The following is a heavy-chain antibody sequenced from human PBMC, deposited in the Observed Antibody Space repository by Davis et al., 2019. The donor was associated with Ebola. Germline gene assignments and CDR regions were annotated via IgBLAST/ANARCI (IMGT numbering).Heavy chain of an antibody. V-gene: IGHV4-59*01. Sequence: MPSETLSLTCPVSGFSIRSYYCRWIRQPPGQGLDWLGSLSSSCRTNYTPSLKSRVTISVDTSKNQFSLKLSSVTAADTAVYYCARDNGVVPALTGGWFDPWGQGTLVTVSS. CDR2: LSSSCRT. CDR1: GFSIRSYY. J-gene: IGHJ5*02. CDR3: ARDNGVVPALTGGWFDP. D-gene: IGHD2-2*01.